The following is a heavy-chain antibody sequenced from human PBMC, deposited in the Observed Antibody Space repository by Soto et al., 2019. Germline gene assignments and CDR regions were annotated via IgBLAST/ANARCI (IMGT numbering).Heavy chain of an antibody. CDR3: AAKGSGYDTDYYYYGMDV. Sequence: ASVKVSCKASGYTFTGYYMHWVRQAPGQGLEWIGWIIVDSGGTNYAQKFQERVTMTRDTSTSTAYMELSSLRSEDTAVYYCAAKGSGYDTDYYYYGMDVWGQGTTVTVSS. CDR1: GYTFTGYY. CDR2: IIVDSGGT. D-gene: IGHD5-12*01. J-gene: IGHJ6*02. V-gene: IGHV1-2*02.